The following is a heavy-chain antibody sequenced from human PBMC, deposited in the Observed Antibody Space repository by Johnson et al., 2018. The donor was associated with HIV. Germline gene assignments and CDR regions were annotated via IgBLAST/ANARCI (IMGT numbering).Heavy chain of an antibody. D-gene: IGHD5-18*01. J-gene: IGHJ3*02. CDR3: ARAPGYSRAFDI. CDR2: ISSGGDT. Sequence: VQLVESGGGLVQPGGSLRLSCVVSGFTVSSNYIKWVRQAPGKGLEWVSVISSGGDTYYADSVKDRFTISRDNSKNTLYLQMNRLRAEDTAVYYCARAPGYSRAFDIWGQGTMVTVST. CDR1: GFTVSSNY. V-gene: IGHV3-66*01.